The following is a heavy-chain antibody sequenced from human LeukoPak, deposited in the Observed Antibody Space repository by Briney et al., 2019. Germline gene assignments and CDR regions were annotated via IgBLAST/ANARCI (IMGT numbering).Heavy chain of an antibody. V-gene: IGHV5-51*01. J-gene: IGHJ3*02. CDR1: GYSFTSYW. CDR3: ASHSEDDGFDI. Sequence: GESLKISCKGSGYSFTSYWIGWVRQMPGKGLEWMGIIYPGDSDTRYSPSSQGQVTISADKSISTAYLQWNSLKASDTAMYYCASHSEDDGFDIWGQGTMVTVSS. CDR2: IYPGDSDT. D-gene: IGHD6-19*01.